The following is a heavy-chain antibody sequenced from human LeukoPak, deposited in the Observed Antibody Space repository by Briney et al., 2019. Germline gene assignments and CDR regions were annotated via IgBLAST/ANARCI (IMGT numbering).Heavy chain of an antibody. D-gene: IGHD3-22*01. V-gene: IGHV1-3*01. J-gene: IGHJ4*02. Sequence: ASVTVSCTASGYTFTSYTIHWVRQAPGQRLEWMGWINAGNGNTKYSQKFQGRVTVTRDTSASTAYMELSSLRSEDTAFYYCARDLYYYDSSGPFDYWGQGTLVTVSS. CDR3: ARDLYYYDSSGPFDY. CDR2: INAGNGNT. CDR1: GYTFTSYT.